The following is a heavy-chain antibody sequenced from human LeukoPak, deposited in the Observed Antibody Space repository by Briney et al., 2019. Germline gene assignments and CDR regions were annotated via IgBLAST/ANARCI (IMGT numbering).Heavy chain of an antibody. CDR2: ISSSSSYI. J-gene: IGHJ6*02. CDR3: ARAVTTYSGMDV. CDR1: GFTFSSYS. D-gene: IGHD4-17*01. Sequence: GGSLRLSCAASGFTFSSYSMNWVRQAPGKGLEWVSSISSSSSYIYYADSVKGRFTISRDNAKNSLYLQMNSLRAEDTAVYYCARAVTTYSGMDVWGQGTTVTVSS. V-gene: IGHV3-21*01.